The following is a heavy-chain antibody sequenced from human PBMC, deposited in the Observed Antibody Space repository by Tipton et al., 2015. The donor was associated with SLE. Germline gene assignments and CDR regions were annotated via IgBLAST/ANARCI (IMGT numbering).Heavy chain of an antibody. CDR2: ISWNSGSI. Sequence: SLRLSCAASGFTFDDYAMHWVRQAPGKGLEWVSGISWNSGSIGYADSVKGRFTISRDNAKNSLYLQMNSLRAEDTALYYCAKDTESSTMIVVVGAFDIWGQGTMVTVSS. D-gene: IGHD3-22*01. V-gene: IGHV3-9*01. CDR3: AKDTESSTMIVVVGAFDI. J-gene: IGHJ3*02. CDR1: GFTFDDYA.